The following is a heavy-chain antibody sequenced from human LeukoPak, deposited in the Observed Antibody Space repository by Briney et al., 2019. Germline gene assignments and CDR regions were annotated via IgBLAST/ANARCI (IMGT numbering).Heavy chain of an antibody. CDR3: TSSTMVRGVTIYWYFDL. Sequence: GGSLRLSCAASGFTFSNAWMSWVCQAPGKGLEWVGRIKSKTDGGTTDYAAPVKGRFTISRDDSKNTLYLQMNSLKTEDTTVYYCTSSTMVRGVTIYWYFDLWGRGTLVTVSS. CDR1: GFTFSNAW. CDR2: IKSKTDGGTT. D-gene: IGHD3-10*01. J-gene: IGHJ2*01. V-gene: IGHV3-15*01.